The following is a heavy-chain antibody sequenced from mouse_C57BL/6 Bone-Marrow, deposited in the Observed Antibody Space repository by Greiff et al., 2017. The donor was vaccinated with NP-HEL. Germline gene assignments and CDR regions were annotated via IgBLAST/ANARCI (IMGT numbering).Heavy chain of an antibody. D-gene: IGHD1-1*01. J-gene: IGHJ3*01. CDR1: GYTFTSYW. CDR3: ARPLYYYGSTWFAY. V-gene: IGHV1-64*01. CDR2: IHPNSGST. Sequence: QVQLQQPGAELVKPGASVQLSCKASGYTFTSYWMHWVKQRPGQGLEWIGMIHPNSGSTNYNEKFKSKATLTVDKSSSTAYMQLSSLTSEDSAVYYCARPLYYYGSTWFAYWGQGTLVTVSA.